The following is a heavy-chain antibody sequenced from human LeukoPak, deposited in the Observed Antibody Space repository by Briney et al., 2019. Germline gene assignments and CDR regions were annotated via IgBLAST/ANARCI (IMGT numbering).Heavy chain of an antibody. V-gene: IGHV1-2*02. J-gene: IGHJ5*02. CDR2: INPNSGGT. CDR1: GYTFTGYY. D-gene: IGHD6-19*01. Sequence: AASVKVSCKASGYTFTGYYMHWVRQAPGQGLEWMGWINPNSGGTNYAQKFQGRVTMTRDTSISTAYMELRSLRSDDTAVYYCARDDPHSSSNWFDPWGQGTLVTVSS. CDR3: ARDDPHSSSNWFDP.